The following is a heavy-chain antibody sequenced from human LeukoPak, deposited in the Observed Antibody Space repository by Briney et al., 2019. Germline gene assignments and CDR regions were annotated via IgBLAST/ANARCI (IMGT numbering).Heavy chain of an antibody. CDR1: GFTFSSYW. CDR2: IKQDGSEK. J-gene: IGHJ4*02. Sequence: GGSLRLSCAASGFTFSSYWMSWVRQAPGKGLEWVANIKQDGSEKYYVDSVKGRFTISRDNAKNSLCLQMNSLRAEDTAVYYCARDRDYYDSSGYYSWGQGTLVTVSS. CDR3: ARDRDYYDSSGYYS. D-gene: IGHD3-22*01. V-gene: IGHV3-7*01.